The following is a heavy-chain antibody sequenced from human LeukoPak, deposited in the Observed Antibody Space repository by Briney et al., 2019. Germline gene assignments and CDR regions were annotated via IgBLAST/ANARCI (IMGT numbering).Heavy chain of an antibody. CDR2: ISSSSNYI. J-gene: IGHJ4*02. Sequence: GGSLRLSCAASGFSVSNTYMSWGRQAPGKGLEWVSSISSSSNYIYYADSVKGRFTISRDNAKNSLYLQMNSLRAEDTAVYYCARGTSIAATGIDYWGQGTLVTVSS. V-gene: IGHV3-21*01. CDR1: GFSVSNTY. D-gene: IGHD6-13*01. CDR3: ARGTSIAATGIDY.